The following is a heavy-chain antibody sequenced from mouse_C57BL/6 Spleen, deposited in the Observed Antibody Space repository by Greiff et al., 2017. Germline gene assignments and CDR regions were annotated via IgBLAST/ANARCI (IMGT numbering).Heavy chain of an antibody. CDR1: GFNIKNTY. CDR3: ASPSYGSSPSFMDD. D-gene: IGHD1-1*01. CDR2: IDPANGNT. V-gene: IGHV14-3*01. Sequence: VQLQQSVAELVRPGASVKLSCTASGFNIKNTYMHWVKQSPEQGLEWIGRIDPANGNTKYAPKFQGKATITADTSSNTAYLQLSSLTSEDTAIYYCASPSYGSSPSFMDDWGRGTSVTVSS. J-gene: IGHJ4*01.